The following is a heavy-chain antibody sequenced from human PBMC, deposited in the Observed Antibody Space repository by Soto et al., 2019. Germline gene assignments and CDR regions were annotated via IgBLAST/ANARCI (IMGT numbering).Heavy chain of an antibody. Sequence: GGSLRLSCAASGFTFSSYAMSWVRQAPGKGLEWVSAISGSGGSTYYADSVKGRFTISRDNSKNTLYLQMNSLRAEDTAVYYYAKDPIAVAGPNYYYGMDVWGQGTTVTISS. V-gene: IGHV3-23*01. CDR2: ISGSGGST. CDR3: AKDPIAVAGPNYYYGMDV. CDR1: GFTFSSYA. D-gene: IGHD6-19*01. J-gene: IGHJ6*02.